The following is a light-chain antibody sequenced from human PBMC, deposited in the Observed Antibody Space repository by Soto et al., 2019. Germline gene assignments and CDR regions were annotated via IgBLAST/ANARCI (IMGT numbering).Light chain of an antibody. CDR1: KLGDKY. V-gene: IGLV3-1*01. CDR2: QDK. CDR3: QAWDSSTVV. J-gene: IGLJ2*01. Sequence: SYELTQPPSVSVSPGQTASITCSGDKLGDKYVCWYQQKPGESPVLVIYQDKKWASGIPERFSGSNSGNTATLTISGTHAMDAADYSFQAWDSSTVVFGGGTKVTVL.